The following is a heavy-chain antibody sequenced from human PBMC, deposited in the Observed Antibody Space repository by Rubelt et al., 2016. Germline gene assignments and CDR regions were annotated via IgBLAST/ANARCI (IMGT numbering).Heavy chain of an antibody. J-gene: IGHJ4*02. D-gene: IGHD6-13*01. CDR2: IYYSGST. V-gene: IGHV4-39*02. CDR3: ARGSTGIAAANDHDY. CDR1: GGSISSSSYY. Sequence: QLQLQESGPGLVKPSETLSLTCTVSGGSISSSSYYWGWIRQPPGKGLEWIGSIYYSGSTYYNPSLKGRVTISVETSKNQFSLKLSSVTAADTAVYYCARGSTGIAAANDHDYWGQGTLVTVSS.